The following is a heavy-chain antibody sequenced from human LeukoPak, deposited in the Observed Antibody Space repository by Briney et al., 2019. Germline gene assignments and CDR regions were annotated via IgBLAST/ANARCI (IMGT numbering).Heavy chain of an antibody. J-gene: IGHJ4*02. V-gene: IGHV1-69*05. Sequence: ASVKVSCKASGGTFSSYAIRWVRQAPGQGLEWMGGIIPIFGTANYAQKFQGRVTITTDESTSTAYMELSSLRSEDTAVYYCARGLRDLGDYWGQGTLVTVSS. CDR2: IIPIFGTA. CDR3: ARGLRDLGDY. CDR1: GGTFSSYA. D-gene: IGHD5-24*01.